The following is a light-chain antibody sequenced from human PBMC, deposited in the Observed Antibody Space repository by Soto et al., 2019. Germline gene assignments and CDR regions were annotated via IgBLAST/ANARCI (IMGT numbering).Light chain of an antibody. J-gene: IGKJ3*01. Sequence: AIQLTQSPSSLSASVGDRVTITCRASQGISSALAWYQQKPGKAPKLLIYDASSLESGVPSRFSGSGSGTDFTLTISSLQPEDFEPYYCQQFNSYPLFTFGPGTKVDIK. CDR2: DAS. CDR3: QQFNSYPLFT. V-gene: IGKV1-13*02. CDR1: QGISSA.